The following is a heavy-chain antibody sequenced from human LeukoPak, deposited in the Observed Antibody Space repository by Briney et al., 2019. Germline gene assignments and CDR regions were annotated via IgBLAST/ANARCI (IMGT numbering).Heavy chain of an antibody. CDR2: ISSSSSYI. J-gene: IGHJ4*02. D-gene: IGHD2-8*01. Sequence: PGGSLRLSCAASGFTFSSYSMNWVRQAPGKGLEWVSPISSSSSYIYYADSVKGRFTISRDNAKNSLYLQMNSLRAEDTAVYYCARDLGYCTNGVCYAYHFDYWGQGTLVTVSS. CDR1: GFTFSSYS. V-gene: IGHV3-21*01. CDR3: ARDLGYCTNGVCYAYHFDY.